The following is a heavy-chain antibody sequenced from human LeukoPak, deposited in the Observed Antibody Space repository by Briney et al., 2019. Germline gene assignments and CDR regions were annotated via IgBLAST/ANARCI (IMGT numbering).Heavy chain of an antibody. V-gene: IGHV3-23*01. CDR3: ARARIAAAGYYFDY. CDR1: GFTFSSYA. J-gene: IGHJ4*02. Sequence: PGGSLRLSCAASGFTFSSYAMNWVRQAPGKGLEWVSGISGGADKTHYADSVKGRFTISRDNSKNTPYLQMNSLRAEDTAVYYCARARIAAAGYYFDYWGQGNLVTVSS. D-gene: IGHD6-13*01. CDR2: ISGGADKT.